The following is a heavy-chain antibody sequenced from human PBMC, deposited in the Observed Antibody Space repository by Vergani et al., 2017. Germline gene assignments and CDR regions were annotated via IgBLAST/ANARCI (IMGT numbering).Heavy chain of an antibody. Sequence: QVQLQESGPGLVKPSETLSLTCAVSGYSFSSGYYWGWIRQPPGKGLEWIGSIYHSGSIYYNPSLKSRVTISVDTSKNQFSLKLSSVTAADTAVYYCARPNYYDSSGYSGVHAFDIWGQGTMVTVSS. CDR1: GYSFSSGYY. CDR2: IYHSGSI. D-gene: IGHD3-22*01. J-gene: IGHJ3*02. CDR3: ARPNYYDSSGYSGVHAFDI. V-gene: IGHV4-38-2*01.